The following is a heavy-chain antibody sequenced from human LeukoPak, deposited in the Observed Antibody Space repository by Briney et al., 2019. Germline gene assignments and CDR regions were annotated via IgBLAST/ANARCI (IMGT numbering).Heavy chain of an antibody. J-gene: IGHJ6*03. CDR2: ISGRGDSA. Sequence: PGGSLRLSCAASGFTFSTHAMAWVRQAPGKGLEWVSVISGRGDSAYYAEPVRGRFSISRDNSKNTLHLQMNSLSAEDTAIYYCARDRALTIDYYYNHMDVWGKGTTVTVSS. CDR1: GFTFSTHA. V-gene: IGHV3-23*01. D-gene: IGHD4/OR15-4a*01. CDR3: ARDRALTIDYYYNHMDV.